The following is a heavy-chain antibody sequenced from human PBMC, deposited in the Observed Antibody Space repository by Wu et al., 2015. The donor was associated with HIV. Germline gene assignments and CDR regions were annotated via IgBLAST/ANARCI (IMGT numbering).Heavy chain of an antibody. CDR2: ITPFNGNT. V-gene: IGHV1-45*02. D-gene: IGHD3-22*01. J-gene: IGHJ6*02. CDR3: ARMIKYYYDHERNYYYCGVDV. CDR1: GYTFTYRY. Sequence: QMQLVQSGAEVKETGSSVKVSCKASGYTFTYRYLHWVRQAPGQALEWMGWITPFNGNTNYAQKFQDRVTITRDRSMSTAYMELSSLRSEDTAVYYCARMIKYYYDHERNYYYCGVDVWGQGTTVTVSS.